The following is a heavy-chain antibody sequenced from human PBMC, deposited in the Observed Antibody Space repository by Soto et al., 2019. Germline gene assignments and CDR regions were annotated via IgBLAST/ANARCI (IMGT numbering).Heavy chain of an antibody. J-gene: IGHJ3*02. CDR3: ARGAWRGPFDI. V-gene: IGHV1-18*01. D-gene: IGHD3-3*01. CDR2: NSAYNGNV. Sequence: ASVKVSCKASGYTFSNYGITWVRQAPGQGLEWIGWNSAYNGNVNYVQKFQGRLTMTTDTSTSTAYMELRSLRSDDTAVYYCARGAWRGPFDIWGQGTMVTVS. CDR1: GYTFSNYG.